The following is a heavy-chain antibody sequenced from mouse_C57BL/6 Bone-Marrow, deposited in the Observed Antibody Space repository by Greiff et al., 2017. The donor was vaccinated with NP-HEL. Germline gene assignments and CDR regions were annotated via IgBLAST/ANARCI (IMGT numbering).Heavy chain of an antibody. CDR2: IYPGDGDT. CDR3: AAVHYYGAGFDV. D-gene: IGHD1-2*01. Sequence: VQLQQSGPELVKPGASVKISCKASGYAFSSSWMNWVKQRPGKGLEWIGRIYPGDGDTNYNGKFKGKATLTADKSSSTAYMQLSSLTSEDSAVYFCAAVHYYGAGFDVWGTGTTVTVSS. J-gene: IGHJ1*03. V-gene: IGHV1-82*01. CDR1: GYAFSSSW.